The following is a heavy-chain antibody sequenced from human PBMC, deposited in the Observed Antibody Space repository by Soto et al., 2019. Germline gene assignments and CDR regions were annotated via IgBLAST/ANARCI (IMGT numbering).Heavy chain of an antibody. V-gene: IGHV3-21*01. J-gene: IGHJ4*02. CDR2: ISSSSSYI. CDR3: ARVAYYDFWSGYYIFIDY. Sequence: ESGGGLVKPGGSLRLSCAASGFTFSSYSMNWVRQAPGKGLEWVSSISSSSSYIYYADSVKGRFTISRDNAKNSLYLQMNSLRAEDTAVYYCARVAYYDFWSGYYIFIDYWGQGTLVTVSS. D-gene: IGHD3-3*01. CDR1: GFTFSSYS.